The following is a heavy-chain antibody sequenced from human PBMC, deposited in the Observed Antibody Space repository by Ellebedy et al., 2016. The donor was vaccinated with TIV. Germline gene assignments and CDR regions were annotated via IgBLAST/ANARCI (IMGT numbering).Heavy chain of an antibody. V-gene: IGHV1-69*04. Sequence: AASVKVSCKASGGTFSSYSVSWVRQAPGQGLEWMGRITPILAIANYAKKFQGRVTIIADKSTSTAYMELSSLRSEDTAVYYCARETSGFDYWGQGTMVTVSS. CDR2: ITPILAIA. CDR1: GGTFSSYS. D-gene: IGHD1-26*01. CDR3: ARETSGFDY. J-gene: IGHJ3*01.